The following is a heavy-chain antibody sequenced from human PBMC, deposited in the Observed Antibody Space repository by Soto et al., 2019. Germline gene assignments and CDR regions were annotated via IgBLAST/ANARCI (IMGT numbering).Heavy chain of an antibody. CDR1: GYTLTELS. Sequence: ASVKVSCKVSGYTLTELSMHWVRQAPGKGLEWMGGFDPEDGETIYAQKFQGRVTMTEDTSTDTAHMELSSLRSEDTAVYYCAASIAVAVVELSFDYWGQGTLVTVSS. CDR3: AASIAVAVVELSFDY. D-gene: IGHD6-19*01. CDR2: FDPEDGET. J-gene: IGHJ4*02. V-gene: IGHV1-24*01.